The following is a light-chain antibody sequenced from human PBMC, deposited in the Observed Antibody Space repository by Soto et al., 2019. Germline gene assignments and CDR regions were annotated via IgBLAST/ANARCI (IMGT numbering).Light chain of an antibody. Sequence: QSALTQPPSASGSPGQSVTISCTGTSSDVGGYNYVSWYQQHPGKAPKLMIYEVTKRPSGVPDRFSGSKSGNTASLTISGLQAEDQDDYYRSSYTTANTYVFGTGPKLTVL. V-gene: IGLV2-8*01. CDR3: SSYTTANTYV. CDR2: EVT. J-gene: IGLJ1*01. CDR1: SSDVGGYNY.